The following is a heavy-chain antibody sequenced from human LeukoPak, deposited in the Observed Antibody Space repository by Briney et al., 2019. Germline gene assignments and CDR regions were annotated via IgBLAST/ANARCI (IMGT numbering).Heavy chain of an antibody. D-gene: IGHD3-9*01. Sequence: GGSLRLSCAASGFTFSSYGMHWVRQAPGKGLEWVAVISYDGSNKYYADSVKGRFTISRDNSKNTLYLQMNSLRAEDTAVYYCAKDRDVLPDCWGQGALVAVSS. CDR2: ISYDGSNK. CDR1: GFTFSSYG. CDR3: AKDRDVLPDC. J-gene: IGHJ4*02. V-gene: IGHV3-30*18.